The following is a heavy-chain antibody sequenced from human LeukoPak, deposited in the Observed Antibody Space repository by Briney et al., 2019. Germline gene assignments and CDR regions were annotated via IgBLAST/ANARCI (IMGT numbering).Heavy chain of an antibody. D-gene: IGHD5-12*01. V-gene: IGHV1-18*01. CDR1: GYTFTSYG. Sequence: ASVKVSCKASGYTFTSYGISWVRQAPGQGLEWMGWISAYNGNTNYAQKLQGRVTMTTDTSTSTAYMELRSLRSDDTAVYYCARVAATITGYYYMDVWGKGTTVTVSS. CDR3: ARVAATITGYYYMDV. CDR2: ISAYNGNT. J-gene: IGHJ6*03.